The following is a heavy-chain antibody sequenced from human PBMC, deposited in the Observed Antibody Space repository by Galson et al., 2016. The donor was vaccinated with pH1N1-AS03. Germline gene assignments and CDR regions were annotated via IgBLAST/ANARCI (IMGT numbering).Heavy chain of an antibody. CDR2: IKSQSYGGTP. J-gene: IGHJ4*02. D-gene: IGHD3-3*01. CDR3: SVYDFWSGSSGFDY. Sequence: SLRLSCAASGFTFSNAWIIWVRQAPGKGLEWVGRIKSQSYGGTPDYGAPVKGRFTISRDDSKNTLYLQMSSLKAEDTAVYYCSVYDFWSGSSGFDYWGQGTLVTVSS. V-gene: IGHV3-15*01. CDR1: GFTFSNAW.